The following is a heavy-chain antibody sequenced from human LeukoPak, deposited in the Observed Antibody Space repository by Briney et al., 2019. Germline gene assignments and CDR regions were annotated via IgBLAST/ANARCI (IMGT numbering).Heavy chain of an antibody. CDR2: INTDTRNP. CDR1: GYTITTYA. Sequence: GASVKVSCKASGYTITTYAINWVRQAPGQGLEWMGWINTDTRNPTYAQGFTGRFVFSLDTSVSTAYLQISSLKAEDTAVYYCARTYYYGSGSYNIDPWGQGTLVTVSS. V-gene: IGHV7-4-1*02. CDR3: ARTYYYGSGSYNIDP. J-gene: IGHJ5*02. D-gene: IGHD3-10*01.